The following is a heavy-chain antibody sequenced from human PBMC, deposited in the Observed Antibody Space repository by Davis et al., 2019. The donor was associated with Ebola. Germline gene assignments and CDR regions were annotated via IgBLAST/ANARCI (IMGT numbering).Heavy chain of an antibody. D-gene: IGHD6-19*01. V-gene: IGHV3-30-3*01. CDR1: GFTFSSYA. CDR3: ARGQQWLVPPLALFDY. J-gene: IGHJ4*02. CDR2: VSYDGSNK. Sequence: GGSLRLSCAASGFTFSSYAMPWVRQAPGKGLEWVAVVSYDGSNKYYADSVKGRFTISRDNSKNTLYLQMNSLTAEDTAVYYCARGQQWLVPPLALFDYWGQGTRVTVSS.